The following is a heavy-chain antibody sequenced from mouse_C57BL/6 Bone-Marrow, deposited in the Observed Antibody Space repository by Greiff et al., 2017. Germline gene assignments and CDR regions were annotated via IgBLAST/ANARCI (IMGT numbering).Heavy chain of an antibody. Sequence: VQLQQPGAELVMPGASVKLSCKASGYTFTSYWMHWVKQRPGQGLEWIGEIDPSDSYTNYNQKFKGKSTLTVDKSSSTAYMQLSSLTSEDSAVYYCARRRNYSNFYFDYWGQGTTLTVSS. D-gene: IGHD2-5*01. CDR2: IDPSDSYT. CDR1: GYTFTSYW. CDR3: ARRRNYSNFYFDY. J-gene: IGHJ2*01. V-gene: IGHV1-69*01.